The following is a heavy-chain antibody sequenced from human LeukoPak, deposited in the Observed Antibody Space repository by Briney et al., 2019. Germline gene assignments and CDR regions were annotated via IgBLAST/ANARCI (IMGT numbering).Heavy chain of an antibody. CDR1: GYTFTSYD. CDR3: ARREYGSGSYHLVY. D-gene: IGHD3-10*01. J-gene: IGHJ4*02. V-gene: IGHV1-8*01. CDR2: MNPNSGNT. Sequence: ASVKVSCKASGYTFTSYDINWVRQATGQGLEWMRWMNPNSGNTGYAQKFQGRVTMTTNTSISTAYMELSSLRSEDTAVYYCARREYGSGSYHLVYWGQGTLVTVSS.